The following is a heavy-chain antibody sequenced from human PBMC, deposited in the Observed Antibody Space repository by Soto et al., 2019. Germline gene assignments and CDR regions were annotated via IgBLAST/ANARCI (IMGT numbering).Heavy chain of an antibody. CDR1: GFTFSSYS. CDR2: ISSSSNTI. CDR3: ARDGYGSGIQFDY. Sequence: GRSLRLSCAASGFTFSSYSMNWVRQAPGKGLEWVSYISSSSNTIYYADSVKGRFTISRDNAKNSLYLQMNSLRAEDTAVYYCARDGYGSGIQFDYWGQGTLVTVSS. V-gene: IGHV3-48*01. J-gene: IGHJ4*02. D-gene: IGHD3-10*01.